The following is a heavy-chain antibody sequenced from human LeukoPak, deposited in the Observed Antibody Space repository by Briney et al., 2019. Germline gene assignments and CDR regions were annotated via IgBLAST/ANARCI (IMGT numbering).Heavy chain of an antibody. CDR1: GGSISSYY. J-gene: IGHJ3*02. Sequence: PSETLSLTCTVSGGSISSYYWSWIRQPAGKGLECIGRIYTSGSTNYNPSLKSRVTMSVDTSKNRFTLKLSSVTAADTAVYYCARFIPGGAFDIWGQGTMVTVSS. CDR2: IYTSGST. V-gene: IGHV4-4*07. D-gene: IGHD1-14*01. CDR3: ARFIPGGAFDI.